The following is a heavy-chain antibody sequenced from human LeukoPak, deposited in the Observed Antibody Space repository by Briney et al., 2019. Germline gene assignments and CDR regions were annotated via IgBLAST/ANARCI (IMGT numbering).Heavy chain of an antibody. V-gene: IGHV3-21*01. J-gene: IGHJ2*01. CDR3: ARAPLSYDPSGPIFDH. Sequence: AGSLRLSCAASGFTFSSYSMNWVRQAPGKGLEWVSSISSSSSYIYYADSVKGRFTTARDNTKNSLYLQMNSLGAEDTAVYYCARAPLSYDPSGPIFDHWGRGTLVTVSS. CDR1: GFTFSSYS. CDR2: ISSSSSYI. D-gene: IGHD3-3*01.